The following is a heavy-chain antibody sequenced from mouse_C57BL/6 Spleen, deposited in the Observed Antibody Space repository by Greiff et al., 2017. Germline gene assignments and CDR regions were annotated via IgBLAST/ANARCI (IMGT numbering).Heavy chain of an antibody. CDR2: IDPSDSET. Sequence: VQLQQPGAELVRPGSSVKLSCKASGYTFTSYWMHWVKQRPIQGLEWIGNIDPSDSETHYNQKFKDKATLTVDKSSSTAYMQRSSLTSEDSAVYYCARIYSEYFDYWGQGTTLTVSS. D-gene: IGHD2-4*01. V-gene: IGHV1-52*01. J-gene: IGHJ2*01. CDR3: ARIYSEYFDY. CDR1: GYTFTSYW.